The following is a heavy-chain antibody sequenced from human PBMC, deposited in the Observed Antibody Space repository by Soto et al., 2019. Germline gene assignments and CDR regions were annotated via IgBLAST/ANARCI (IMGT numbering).Heavy chain of an antibody. CDR2: IDPSDSYT. V-gene: IGHV5-10-1*01. CDR1: GYSFTSYW. CDR3: ARHSVAGTITVPIDY. Sequence: GESLKISCKGSGYSFTSYWISWVRQMPGKGLEWMGRIDPSDSYTNYSPSFQGHITISADKSISTAYLQWSSLKASDTAMYYCARHSVAGTITVPIDYWGQGTLVTVSS. D-gene: IGHD6-19*01. J-gene: IGHJ4*02.